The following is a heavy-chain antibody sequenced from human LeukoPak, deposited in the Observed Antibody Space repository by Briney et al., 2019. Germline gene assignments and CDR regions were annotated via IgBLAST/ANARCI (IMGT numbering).Heavy chain of an antibody. D-gene: IGHD3-22*01. CDR2: IYYSGST. J-gene: IGHJ5*02. CDR3: ARDGGYYYDSSGYGWFDP. Sequence: SETLSLTCTVSGGSISSYYWSWIRQPPGKGLEWIGYIYYSGSTNYNPSLKSRVTISVDTSKNQFSLKLSSVTAADTAVYYCARDGGYYYDSSGYGWFDPWGREPWSPSPQ. CDR1: GGSISSYY. V-gene: IGHV4-59*01.